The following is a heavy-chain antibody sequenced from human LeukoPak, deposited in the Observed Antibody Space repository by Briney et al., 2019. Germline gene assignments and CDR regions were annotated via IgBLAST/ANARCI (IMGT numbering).Heavy chain of an antibody. V-gene: IGHV1-2*04. CDR2: INPNSGGT. J-gene: IGHJ6*02. CDR1: GYTFTGYY. Sequence: ASVKVSCKASGYTFTGYYMHWVRQAPGQGLEWMGWINPNSGGTNYAQKFQGWATMTRDTSTSTVYMELSSLRSEDTAVYYCARDERVGDYGMDVWGQGTTVTVSS. CDR3: ARDERVGDYGMDV. D-gene: IGHD1-26*01.